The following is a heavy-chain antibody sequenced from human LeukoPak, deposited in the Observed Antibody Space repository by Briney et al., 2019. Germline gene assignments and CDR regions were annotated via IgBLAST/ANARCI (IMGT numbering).Heavy chain of an antibody. J-gene: IGHJ2*01. D-gene: IGHD6-19*01. CDR3: ARDRKHIYSSGLFVRFDL. CDR1: GGTFSSYA. Sequence: SVKVSCKASGGTFSSYAISWVRQAPGQGLEWMGRIIPILGIANYAQKFQGRVTITADKSTSTAYMELRSLRSDDTAVYYCARDRKHIYSSGLFVRFDLWGRGTLVTVSS. V-gene: IGHV1-69*04. CDR2: IIPILGIA.